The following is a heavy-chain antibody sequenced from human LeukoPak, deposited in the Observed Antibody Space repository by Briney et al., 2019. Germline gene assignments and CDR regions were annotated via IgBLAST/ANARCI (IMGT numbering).Heavy chain of an antibody. J-gene: IGHJ4*02. CDR1: GFTFSSYS. V-gene: IGHV3-23*01. Sequence: PGGSLRLSCAASGFTFSSYSMSWVRQAPGKGLEWVSAISGSGGTTYYADSVKGRFTISRDNSNNTLYLQMNSLRAEDTAVYYCAKRTYYDSSGYNPFYYFDYWGQGTLVTVSS. CDR3: AKRTYYDSSGYNPFYYFDY. D-gene: IGHD3-22*01. CDR2: ISGSGGTT.